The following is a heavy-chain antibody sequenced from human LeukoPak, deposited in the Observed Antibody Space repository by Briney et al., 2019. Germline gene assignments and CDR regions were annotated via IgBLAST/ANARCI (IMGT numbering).Heavy chain of an antibody. V-gene: IGHV1-69*13. CDR3: ATGSNPYYDSSGYYLDY. J-gene: IGHJ4*02. D-gene: IGHD3-22*01. CDR1: GGTFSSYA. CDR2: IIPIFGTA. Sequence: SVKVSCKASGGTFSSYAISWVRQAPGQGLEWMGGIIPIFGTANYAQKFQGRVTITADESTSTAYMELSSLRSEDTAVYYCATGSNPYYDSSGYYLDYWGQGTLVTVSS.